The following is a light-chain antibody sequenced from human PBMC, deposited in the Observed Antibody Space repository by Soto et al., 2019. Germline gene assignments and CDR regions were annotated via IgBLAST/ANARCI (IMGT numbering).Light chain of an antibody. CDR3: QQYNNWPWT. Sequence: EIVTNQSPATLSVSPGERAPLSCRASQSVSSNLAWYQQKPGQAPRLLIYGASTRATGIPARFSGSGSGTEFTLTISSLQSEDFAVYYCQQYNNWPWTFGQGTKVDIK. V-gene: IGKV3-15*01. J-gene: IGKJ1*01. CDR2: GAS. CDR1: QSVSSN.